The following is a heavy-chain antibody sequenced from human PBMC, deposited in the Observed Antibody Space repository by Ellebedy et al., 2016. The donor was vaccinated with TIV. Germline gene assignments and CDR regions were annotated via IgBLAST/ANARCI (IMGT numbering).Heavy chain of an antibody. D-gene: IGHD3-10*01. CDR2: IYPGDSDT. CDR3: ARFISWFDP. J-gene: IGHJ5*02. V-gene: IGHV5-51*01. Sequence: KVSCKGSGYSFSTYWVGWVRQLPGKGLEWMGVIYPGDSDTRYSPSFEGQVTISADKSSNTAYLQWSSLKASDTAMYYCARFISWFDPWGQGTLVTVSS. CDR1: GYSFSTYW.